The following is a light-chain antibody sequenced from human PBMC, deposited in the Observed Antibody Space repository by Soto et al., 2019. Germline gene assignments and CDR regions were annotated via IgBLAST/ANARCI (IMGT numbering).Light chain of an antibody. V-gene: IGKV3-20*01. CDR2: DTS. Sequence: ETVMTQSPATLSVSPGERATLSCRASHSVGSTLAWYQQKPGQAPRLLMYDTSRRETGIPDRFSGSGSGTDFTLTISRLEPEDFAVYYCQQYDSSPYSFGQGTKLEIK. J-gene: IGKJ2*03. CDR1: HSVGST. CDR3: QQYDSSPYS.